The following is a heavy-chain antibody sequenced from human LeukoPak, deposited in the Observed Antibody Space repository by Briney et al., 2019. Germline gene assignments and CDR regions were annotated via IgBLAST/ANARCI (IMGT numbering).Heavy chain of an antibody. V-gene: IGHV6-1*01. Sequence: SQTLSLTCAISGDSVSSNNGAGNCGRQSPSRGLELLGRTYYRSKWYSSYALSAKGRITLNADTSKNQFSLQLNSVPREDTAVYYRARSQGATIYGFDYWGQGTLVTVSS. CDR2: TYYRSKWYS. D-gene: IGHD5-12*01. CDR1: GDSVSSNNGA. CDR3: ARSQGATIYGFDY. J-gene: IGHJ4*02.